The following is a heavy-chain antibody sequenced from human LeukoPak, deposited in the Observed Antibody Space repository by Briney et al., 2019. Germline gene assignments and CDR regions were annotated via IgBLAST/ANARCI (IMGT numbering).Heavy chain of an antibody. CDR2: IYSGGST. CDR3: ARDSWQDGTDY. J-gene: IGHJ4*02. Sequence: GGSLRLSCAASGFTFSSYAMSWVRQAPGKGLEWVSVIYSGGSTYYADSVKGRFTISRDNSKNTLYLQMNSLRAEDTAVYYCARDSWQDGTDYWGQGTLVTVSS. V-gene: IGHV3-53*01. D-gene: IGHD1-1*01. CDR1: GFTFSSYA.